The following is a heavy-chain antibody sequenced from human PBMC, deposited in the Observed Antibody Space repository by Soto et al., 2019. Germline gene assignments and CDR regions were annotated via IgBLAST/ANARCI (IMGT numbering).Heavy chain of an antibody. D-gene: IGHD3-10*01. CDR1: GFTFSSYG. CDR2: ISYDGSNK. J-gene: IGHJ4*02. CDR3: AKDRMGAGIRGYFDY. V-gene: IGHV3-30*18. Sequence: QVQLVESGGGVVQPGESLRLSCAGSGFTFSSYGRDWVRQAPGKGLEWVAVISYDGSNKYYVDSVKGRFTISRDNSKNTLYLQMNSLRAEDTAVYYCAKDRMGAGIRGYFDYWGQGMLVTVSS.